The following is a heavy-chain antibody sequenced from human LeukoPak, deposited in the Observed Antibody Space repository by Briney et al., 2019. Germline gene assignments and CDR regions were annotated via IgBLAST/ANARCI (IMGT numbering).Heavy chain of an antibody. CDR2: IYHSGNT. Sequence: PSETLSLTCSVSGYSISSGYYWGWIRQPPGKGLEWIGSIYHSGNTLYNPSLKSRVTISVDTSKNQFSLKLRSVTAADTAVYYCARRLMVRGVTDYWGQGTLVTVSS. J-gene: IGHJ4*02. CDR3: ARRLMVRGVTDY. CDR1: GYSISSGYY. D-gene: IGHD3-10*01. V-gene: IGHV4-38-2*02.